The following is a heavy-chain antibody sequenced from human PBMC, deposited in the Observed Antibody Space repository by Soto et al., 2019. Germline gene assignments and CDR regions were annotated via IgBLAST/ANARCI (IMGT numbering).Heavy chain of an antibody. J-gene: IGHJ4*02. Sequence: SETLSLTCTVSGGSISSGGYYWSWIRQHPGKGLEWIGYIYYSGSTYYNPSLKSRVTISVDTSKNQFSLKLSSVTAADTAVYYCARGHYGSPPGYFDYWGQGTLVTVSS. D-gene: IGHD3-10*01. CDR3: ARGHYGSPPGYFDY. V-gene: IGHV4-31*03. CDR1: GGSISSGGYY. CDR2: IYYSGST.